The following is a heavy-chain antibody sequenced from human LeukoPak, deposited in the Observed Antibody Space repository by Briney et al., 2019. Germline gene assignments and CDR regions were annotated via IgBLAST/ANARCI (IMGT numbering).Heavy chain of an antibody. J-gene: IGHJ3*02. D-gene: IGHD3-10*01. CDR2: IKHDGSER. V-gene: IGHV3-7*01. CDR1: GFTFSSYW. CDR3: ARERPASASAFDI. Sequence: PGGSLRLSCAASGFTFSSYWMSWVRQAPGEGLEWVASIKHDGSERYYVDSVKGRFTISRDNTKNSLFLQMNSLRVEDTAVYYCARERPASASAFDIWGQGTVVTVSS.